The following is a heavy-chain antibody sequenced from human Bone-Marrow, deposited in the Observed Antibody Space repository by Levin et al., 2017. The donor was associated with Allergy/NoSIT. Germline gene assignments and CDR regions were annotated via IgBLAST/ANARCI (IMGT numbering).Heavy chain of an antibody. CDR1: GFTFSSYS. D-gene: IGHD3-16*01. Sequence: GGSLRLSCAASGFTFSSYSMSWVRQAPGKGLEWVSTIYSRAGLDRSGDGSYYLDSGKGRFTISRDNSKNTLYLQMNSLRVDDTAVYFCAKDPLAYGGHYFDYWGQGILVTVSS. J-gene: IGHJ4*02. V-gene: IGHV3-23*05. CDR2: IYSRAGLDRSGDGS. CDR3: AKDPLAYGGHYFDY.